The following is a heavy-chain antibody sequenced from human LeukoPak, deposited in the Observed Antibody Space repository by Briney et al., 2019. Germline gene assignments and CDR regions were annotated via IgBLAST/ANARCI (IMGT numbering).Heavy chain of an antibody. D-gene: IGHD3-22*01. CDR3: ARDQAYYYDSSGYYLFDY. J-gene: IGHJ4*02. V-gene: IGHV3-30-3*01. CDR2: ISYDGSNK. Sequence: GGSLRLSCAASGFTFSNYAMHWVRQAPGKGLEWVAVISYDGSNKYYADSVKGRFTISRDNSKNTLYLQMNSLRAEDTAVYYCARDQAYYYDSSGYYLFDYWGQGTLVTVSS. CDR1: GFTFSNYA.